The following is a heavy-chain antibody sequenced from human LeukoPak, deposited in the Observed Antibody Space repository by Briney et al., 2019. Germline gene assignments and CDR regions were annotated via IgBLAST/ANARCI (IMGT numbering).Heavy chain of an antibody. CDR2: VYRGGST. CDR1: GFNVSNNY. D-gene: IGHD6-13*01. J-gene: IGHJ4*02. V-gene: IGHV3-53*01. CDR3: ARDRGAAAGN. Sequence: GGSLRLSCAASGFNVSNNYMSWVRQAPGKGLEWVSVVYRGGSTYYADSVKGRFIMSRDNSKNTVYLQMDSLRAEDTAVYYCARDRGAAAGNWGQGTLVTVSS.